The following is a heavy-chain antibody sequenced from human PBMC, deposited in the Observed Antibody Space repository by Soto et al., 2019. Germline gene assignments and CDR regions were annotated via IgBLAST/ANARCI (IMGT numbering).Heavy chain of an antibody. CDR3: AREGDYDFWSGYTGQYWYFDL. V-gene: IGHV4-34*01. J-gene: IGHJ2*01. CDR2: INHSGST. D-gene: IGHD3-3*01. Sequence: NPSETLSLTCAVYGGSFSGYYWSWIRQPPGKGLEWIGEINHSGSTNYNPSLKSRVTISVDTSKNQFSLKLSSVTAADTAVYYCAREGDYDFWSGYTGQYWYFDLWGRGTLVTVYS. CDR1: GGSFSGYY.